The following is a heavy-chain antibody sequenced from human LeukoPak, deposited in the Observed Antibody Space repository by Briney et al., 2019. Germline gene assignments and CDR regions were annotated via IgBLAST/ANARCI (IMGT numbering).Heavy chain of an antibody. CDR1: GYSFTDYW. Sequence: GESLKISCKGSGYSFTDYWIAWVRQMPGKGLEWMGSIYPGDSDTRYSPSFQGQVTFSADKSISTAYLQWSSLRASDTAIYYCARQCCRGASPGFDPWGQGTLATVSS. V-gene: IGHV5-51*01. J-gene: IGHJ5*02. CDR3: ARQCCRGASPGFDP. D-gene: IGHD3-10*01. CDR2: IYPGDSDT.